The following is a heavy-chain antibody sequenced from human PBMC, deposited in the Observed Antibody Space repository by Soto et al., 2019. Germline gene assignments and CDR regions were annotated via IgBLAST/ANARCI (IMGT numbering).Heavy chain of an antibody. CDR1: GFTFSSYA. CDR3: AKDIFPRAGPLAVAYDY. CDR2: ISGSGGST. J-gene: IGHJ4*02. D-gene: IGHD6-19*01. V-gene: IGHV3-23*01. Sequence: GGSLRLSCAASGFTFSSYAMSWVRQAPGKGLEWVSAISGSGGSTYYADSVKGRFTISRDNSKNTLYLQMNSLRAEDTAVYYYAKDIFPRAGPLAVAYDYWGQGTLVTVSS.